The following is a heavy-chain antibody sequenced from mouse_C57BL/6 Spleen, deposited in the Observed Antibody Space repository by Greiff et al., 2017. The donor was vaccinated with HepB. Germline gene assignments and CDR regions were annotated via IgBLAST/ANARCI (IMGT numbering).Heavy chain of an antibody. D-gene: IGHD1-3*01. CDR3: AREGAHFDY. CDR2: MYPGDGDT. J-gene: IGHJ2*01. Sequence: QVQLKQSGPELVKPGATVKISCKASGYAFSSSWMNWVKQRRGKGLVWIGRMYPGDGDTNYNGKFKGKATLTADKSSSTAYMQLSSLTSEDSAVYFCAREGAHFDYWGQGTTLTVSS. V-gene: IGHV1-82*01. CDR1: GYAFSSSW.